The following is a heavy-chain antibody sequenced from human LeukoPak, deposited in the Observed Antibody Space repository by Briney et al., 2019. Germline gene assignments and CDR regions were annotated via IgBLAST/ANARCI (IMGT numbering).Heavy chain of an antibody. CDR2: IFPSGGEI. CDR3: AKDSLQDYYDSSGYYIGINYFDY. V-gene: IGHV3-23*01. CDR1: GFTFSTFA. J-gene: IGHJ4*02. D-gene: IGHD3-22*01. Sequence: GGSLRLSCAASGFTFSTFAMIWVRQPPGKGLEWVSSIFPSGGEIHYADSVRGRFTISRDNSKSTLSLQMNSLRAEDTAIYYCAKDSLQDYYDSSGYYIGINYFDYWGQGTLVTVSS.